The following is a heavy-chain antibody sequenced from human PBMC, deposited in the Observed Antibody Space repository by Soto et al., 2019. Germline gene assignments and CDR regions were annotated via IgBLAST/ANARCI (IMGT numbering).Heavy chain of an antibody. J-gene: IGHJ6*02. CDR2: IWYDGSNK. V-gene: IGHV3-33*01. Sequence: GGSLRLSCAASGFTFSSYGMHWVRQAPGKGLEWVAVIWYDGSNKYYADSVQGRFTISRDNSKNTLYLQMNSLRAEDTAVYYCARDLSPRIWSGYLSSGMDVWGQGTTVTVSS. D-gene: IGHD3-3*01. CDR1: GFTFSSYG. CDR3: ARDLSPRIWSGYLSSGMDV.